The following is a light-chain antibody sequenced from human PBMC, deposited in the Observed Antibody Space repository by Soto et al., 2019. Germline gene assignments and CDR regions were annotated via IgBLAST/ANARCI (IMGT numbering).Light chain of an antibody. V-gene: IGKV3-15*01. CDR3: QQYNNWPLT. CDR1: RSVSNN. Sequence: EIVMTQSPATLSVSPGERATLSCRASRSVSNNLAWYQQKPGQAPRLLIYGASTRATGFPANFSGSGSGTEFTLTISSLKSEDFAVYYCQQYNNWPLTFGGGTKLEIK. J-gene: IGKJ4*01. CDR2: GAS.